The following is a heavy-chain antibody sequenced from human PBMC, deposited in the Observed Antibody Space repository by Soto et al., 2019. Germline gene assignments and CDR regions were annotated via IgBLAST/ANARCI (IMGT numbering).Heavy chain of an antibody. CDR3: ARGGWDSSGYYINWFDP. CDR1: GGSISSYY. D-gene: IGHD3-22*01. Sequence: SETLSLTCTVSGGSISSYYWSWIRQPPGKGLEWIGYIYYTGSTNYNPSLKSRVTISVDTSKNQFSLKLSSVTAADTAVYYCARGGWDSSGYYINWFDPWGQGILVTVSS. V-gene: IGHV4-59*01. CDR2: IYYTGST. J-gene: IGHJ5*02.